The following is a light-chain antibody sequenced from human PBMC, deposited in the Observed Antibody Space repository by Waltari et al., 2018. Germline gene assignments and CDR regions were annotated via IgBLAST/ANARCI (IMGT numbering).Light chain of an antibody. CDR3: SSFTSSTTGI. Sequence: SALTQPDSVSGSPGQSITISCSGISSDSGGYEYFSWYQQHPGKAPQVIVYDVNNRPSGVSNRFSGSKSGSSASLTISGLQAEDEADYYCSSFTSSTTGIFGGGTKVTVL. CDR2: DVN. CDR1: SSDSGGYEY. V-gene: IGLV2-14*03. J-gene: IGLJ2*01.